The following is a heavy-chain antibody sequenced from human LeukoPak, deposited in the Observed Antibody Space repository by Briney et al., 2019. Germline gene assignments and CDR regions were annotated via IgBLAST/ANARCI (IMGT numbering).Heavy chain of an antibody. CDR2: TYYRSKWYN. CDR1: GDSVSSNSAA. Sequence: SQALSLTCAISGDSVSSNSAAWNWIRQSPSRGLEWLGRTYYRSKWYNDYAVSVKSRITINPDTSKNQFSLKLSSVTAADTAVYYCARGKRYYGSGSYSAFDIWGQGTMVTVSS. CDR3: ARGKRYYGSGSYSAFDI. J-gene: IGHJ3*02. V-gene: IGHV6-1*01. D-gene: IGHD3-10*01.